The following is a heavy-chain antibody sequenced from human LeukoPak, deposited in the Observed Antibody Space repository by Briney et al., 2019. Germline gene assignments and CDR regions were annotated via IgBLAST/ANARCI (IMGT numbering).Heavy chain of an antibody. CDR3: ARDTYSGYDSLFGNYFYYAMDV. D-gene: IGHD5-12*01. Sequence: SQTLSLTCAISGDSASSNSAAWNWIRQSPSRGLEWLGRTYYRSKWYNDYAVSVKSRITINPDTSRNQFSLQLNSVTPEDTAVYYCARDTYSGYDSLFGNYFYYAMDVWGQGTTVTVSS. V-gene: IGHV6-1*01. J-gene: IGHJ6*02. CDR1: GDSASSNSAA. CDR2: TYYRSKWYN.